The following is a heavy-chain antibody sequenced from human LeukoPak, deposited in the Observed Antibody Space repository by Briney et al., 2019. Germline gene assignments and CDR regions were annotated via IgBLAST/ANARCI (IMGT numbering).Heavy chain of an antibody. CDR1: GFIFSSYG. CDR3: AILLLTRNYYYGMDV. J-gene: IGHJ6*02. CDR2: ISYDGSNK. V-gene: IGHV3-30*19. Sequence: GGSLRLSCAASGFIFSSYGMYWVRQAPGKGLEWVAVISYDGSNKYYADSVKGRFTISRDNSKNTLYLQMNSLRAEDTAVYYCAILLLTRNYYYGMDVWGQGTTVTVSS. D-gene: IGHD3-10*01.